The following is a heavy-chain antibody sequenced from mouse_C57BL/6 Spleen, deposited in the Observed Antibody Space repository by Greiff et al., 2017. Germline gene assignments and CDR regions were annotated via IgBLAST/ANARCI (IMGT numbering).Heavy chain of an antibody. CDR2: IAPSDSYT. CDR1: GYTFTSYW. D-gene: IGHD2-4*01. J-gene: IGHJ3*01. V-gene: IGHV1-69*01. CDR3: AALPQYDYDEAY. Sequence: VQLQQPGAELVMPGASVKLSCKASGYTFTSYWMHWVKQRPGQGLEWIGEIAPSDSYTNYNQKFKGKSTLTVDKSSSTAYMQLSSLTSEDSAVYYCAALPQYDYDEAYWGQGTLVTVSA.